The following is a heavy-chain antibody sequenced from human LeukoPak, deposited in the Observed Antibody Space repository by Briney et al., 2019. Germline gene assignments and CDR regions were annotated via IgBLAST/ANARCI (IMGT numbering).Heavy chain of an antibody. CDR1: GDSVSNDDYF. Sequence: SQTLSLTCTVSGDSVSNDDYFWSWTRQPPGEGLEWIGYIYYSAGTYYNPSLKRRVTMSIDTSRNQFSLRLSSVTAADTAVYSCGRGMRYSGSYVVEYWGQGTLVTVSS. CDR3: GRGMRYSGSYVVEY. J-gene: IGHJ4*02. CDR2: IYYSAGT. D-gene: IGHD1-26*01. V-gene: IGHV4-30-4*01.